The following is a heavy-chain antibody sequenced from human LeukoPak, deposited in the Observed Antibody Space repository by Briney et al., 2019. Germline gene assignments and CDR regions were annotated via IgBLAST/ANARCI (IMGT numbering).Heavy chain of an antibody. CDR2: ISSSSSHI. CDR1: GFTFSSYS. CDR3: AKAYYDFWSGYSQYYFDY. V-gene: IGHV3-21*04. D-gene: IGHD3-3*01. J-gene: IGHJ4*02. Sequence: GGSLRLSCAASGFTFSSYSMNWVRQAPGKGLEWVSSISSSSSHIYYADSVKGRFTISRDNAKNSLYLQMNSLRAEDTALYYCAKAYYDFWSGYSQYYFDYWGQGTLVTVSS.